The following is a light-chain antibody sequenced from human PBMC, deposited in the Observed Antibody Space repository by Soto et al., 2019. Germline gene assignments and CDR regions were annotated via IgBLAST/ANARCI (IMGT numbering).Light chain of an antibody. Sequence: DNQMTQSPSTLSASVGDRVTITCRASQSISSWLAWYQQKPGKAPKLLIYDASSLESGVPSRFSGSGSGTEFTLTISSLQPDDFATYYCQQYNSYSITFGQGTRLEL. J-gene: IGKJ5*01. CDR2: DAS. V-gene: IGKV1-5*01. CDR3: QQYNSYSIT. CDR1: QSISSW.